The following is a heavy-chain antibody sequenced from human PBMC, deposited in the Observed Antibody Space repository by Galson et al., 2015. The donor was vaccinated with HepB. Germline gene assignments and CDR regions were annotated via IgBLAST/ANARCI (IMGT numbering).Heavy chain of an antibody. V-gene: IGHV4-39*02. J-gene: IGHJ4*02. CDR1: GGSISSPSYY. Sequence: ETLSLTCTVSGGSISSPSYYWGWIRQPPGKGLEWIATIYYSGSTYYNPSLKSRVTISVDTSKNHFSLRLSSVTAADTAVYYCARLDYSGSSLDYWGQGTLVTVSS. CDR2: IYYSGST. CDR3: ARLDYSGSSLDY. D-gene: IGHD6-13*01.